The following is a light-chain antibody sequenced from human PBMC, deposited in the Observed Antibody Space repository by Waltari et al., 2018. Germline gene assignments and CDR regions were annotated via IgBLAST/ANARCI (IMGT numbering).Light chain of an antibody. CDR1: QSVANN. CDR3: QQYNDWYS. V-gene: IGKV3-15*01. Sequence: TQSPVTLSVSTGEEVTLSCRASQSVANNLAWCQVRPGQAPRLVIYDASTRASGIPARFSGSGSGTEFTLTISGLQSEDCALYYCQQYNDWYSFGQGTKVDI. J-gene: IGKJ2*03. CDR2: DAS.